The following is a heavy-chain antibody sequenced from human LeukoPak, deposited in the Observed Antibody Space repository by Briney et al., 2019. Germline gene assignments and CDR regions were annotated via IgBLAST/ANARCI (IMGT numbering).Heavy chain of an antibody. CDR3: AREERLIAATGRGAVDY. CDR1: GYTFTNYF. D-gene: IGHD6-13*01. CDR2: INPITGTT. J-gene: IGHJ4*02. V-gene: IGHV1-46*01. Sequence: GASVKVSCKASGYTFTNYFMHWVRQAPGQGLEWMGIINPITGTTTYAQKFQGRVTMTRDTSTGTVYMELSSLRSEDTAVYYCAREERLIAATGRGAVDYWGQGTLVTVSS.